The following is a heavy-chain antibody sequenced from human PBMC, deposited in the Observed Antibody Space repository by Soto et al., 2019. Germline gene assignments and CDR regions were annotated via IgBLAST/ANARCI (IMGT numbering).Heavy chain of an antibody. Sequence: QVQLQQWGAGLLKPSETLSLNCAVTGGSLSGYYWSWIRQPPGKGLEWIGEVKDGGHANYSPSLGGRVTISSDTCNNQFLLRLHSVTAADTGVYYCARGQEGVVATHWDQGSLVTVSS. CDR1: GGSLSGYY. D-gene: IGHD5-12*01. J-gene: IGHJ4*02. CDR2: VKDGGHA. CDR3: ARGQEGVVATH. V-gene: IGHV4-34*01.